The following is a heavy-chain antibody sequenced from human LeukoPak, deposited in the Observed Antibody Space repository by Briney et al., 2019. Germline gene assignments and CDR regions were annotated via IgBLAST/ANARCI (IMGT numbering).Heavy chain of an antibody. CDR2: ISGDGGST. CDR1: GFTFDVYA. Sequence: GGSLRLSCAASGFTFDVYAMHWVRQAPGEGLEWVSLISGDGGSTYYADSVKGRFTSSRNNSKNSLYLQMNSLRTEDTALYYCAKGYDILTGYPGYWGQGTLVTVSS. CDR3: AKGYDILTGYPGY. J-gene: IGHJ4*02. V-gene: IGHV3-43*02. D-gene: IGHD3-9*01.